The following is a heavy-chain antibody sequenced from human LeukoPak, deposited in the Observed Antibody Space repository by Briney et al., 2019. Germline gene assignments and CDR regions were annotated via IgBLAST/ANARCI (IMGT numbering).Heavy chain of an antibody. CDR3: AKEGRSTTPGY. CDR1: GFPFSSYA. CDR2: ISSSSSLI. V-gene: IGHV3-21*01. D-gene: IGHD6-13*01. Sequence: GGSLRLSCSASGFPFSSYAMDWVRQAPGKGLEWVASISSSSSLIYYTDSVKGRFTISRDNAKNSLYLQMNSLRAEDTAVYFCAKEGRSTTPGYWGQGTLVTVSS. J-gene: IGHJ4*02.